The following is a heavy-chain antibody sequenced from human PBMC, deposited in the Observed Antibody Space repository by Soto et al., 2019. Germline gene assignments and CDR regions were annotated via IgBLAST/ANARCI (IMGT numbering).Heavy chain of an antibody. J-gene: IGHJ6*02. V-gene: IGHV3-30*14. CDR1: GFTFSNNA. CDR3: ARGTTTSAFSAMDV. CDR2: ISYDGSNK. Sequence: QVQLVESGGGVVQPGRSLRLSCAASGFTFSNNAMDWVRQAPGKGLEWVAVISYDGSNKYIAESVKGRFTISRDNSKNTLFLQMNSLIADDPALYYCARGTTTSAFSAMDVWGQGTTVTVSS. D-gene: IGHD1-1*01.